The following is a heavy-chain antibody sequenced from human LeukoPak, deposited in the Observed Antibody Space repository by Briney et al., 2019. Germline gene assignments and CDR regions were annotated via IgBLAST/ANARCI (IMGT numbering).Heavy chain of an antibody. D-gene: IGHD5-12*01. J-gene: IGHJ4*02. CDR3: ARHPVATAELGY. V-gene: IGHV4-34*01. CDR1: GGSFSGYY. CDR2: INHSGST. Sequence: SETLSLTCAVYGGSFSGYYWSWIRQPPGKGLEWIGEINHSGSTNYNPSLKSRVTISVDTSKNQFSLKLSSVTAADTAVYYCARHPVATAELGYWGQGTLVTVSS.